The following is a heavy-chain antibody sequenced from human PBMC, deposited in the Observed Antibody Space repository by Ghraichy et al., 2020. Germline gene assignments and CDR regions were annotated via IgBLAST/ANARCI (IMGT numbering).Heavy chain of an antibody. D-gene: IGHD3-3*01. CDR3: PRGRDYYDFWRGYYSSDY. V-gene: IGHV4-34*01. CDR2: INDSGST. J-gene: IGHJ4*01. CDR1: NGSFSGHY. Sequence: SETLSLTCAVYNGSFSGHYWSWIRQLPGKGLEWNGEINDSGSTNYNPSLKSRVTMSVDTSKRQFSLNLSSVTAADTAVYYCPRGRDYYDFWRGYYSSDYWGHVDLVIVTS.